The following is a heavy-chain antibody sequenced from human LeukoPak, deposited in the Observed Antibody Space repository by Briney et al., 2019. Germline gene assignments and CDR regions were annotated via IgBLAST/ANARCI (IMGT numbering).Heavy chain of an antibody. D-gene: IGHD3-9*01. Sequence: GGSLRLSCAASGFAFSSHWMSWVRQAPGGGLEWVANIRENGTDKYYGYSVEGRFTISRDNAKNSLYLQMNCLRAEDTAVYYCARDQHYDILTGYTGWYFDLWGRGTLVTVSS. V-gene: IGHV3-7*01. J-gene: IGHJ2*01. CDR3: ARDQHYDILTGYTGWYFDL. CDR1: GFAFSSHW. CDR2: IRENGTDK.